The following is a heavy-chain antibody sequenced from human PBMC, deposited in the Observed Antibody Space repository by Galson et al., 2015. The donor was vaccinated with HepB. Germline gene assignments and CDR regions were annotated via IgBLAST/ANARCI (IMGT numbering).Heavy chain of an antibody. CDR1: GFTFDDYG. D-gene: IGHD1-26*01. CDR3: ARVLVGASGADFDY. Sequence: SLRLSCAASGFTFDDYGMSWVRQAPGKGLEWVSGINWNGGSTGYADSVKGRFTISRDNAKNSLYLQMNSLRAEDTALYHCARVLVGASGADFDYGGQGTLVTGSS. V-gene: IGHV3-20*01. CDR2: INWNGGST. J-gene: IGHJ4*02.